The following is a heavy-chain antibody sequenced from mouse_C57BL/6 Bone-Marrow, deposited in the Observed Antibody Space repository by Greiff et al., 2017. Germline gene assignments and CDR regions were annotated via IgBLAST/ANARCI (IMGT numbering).Heavy chain of an antibody. D-gene: IGHD5-1*01. Sequence: VQLQQSGAELVKPGASVKMSCKASGYTFTTYPFAWLKQHHGKNLVWIGNFIPYNDDTKYNEKFKGKATLTVEKSSNTVYLELSRLTSDDSAVYYGARRSTFFYYFDYWGQGTTLTVSS. J-gene: IGHJ2*01. CDR3: ARRSTFFYYFDY. CDR2: FIPYNDDT. CDR1: GYTFTTYP. V-gene: IGHV1-47*01.